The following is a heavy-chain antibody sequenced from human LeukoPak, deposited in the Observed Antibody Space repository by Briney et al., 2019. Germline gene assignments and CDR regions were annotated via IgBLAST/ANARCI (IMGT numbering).Heavy chain of an antibody. D-gene: IGHD3/OR15-3a*01. V-gene: IGHV4-38-2*02. CDR2: IYQSGNT. CDR1: GYSIRSGYN. CDR3: ARQTGSGLFILP. Sequence: PSETLSLTCIVSGYSIRSGYNWGWIRQSPGKGLEWIGSIYQSGNTYYNASLKSQVSISIDTSKNQFSLRLTSVTAADTAVYFCARQTGSGLFILPGGQGTLVTVSS. J-gene: IGHJ4*02.